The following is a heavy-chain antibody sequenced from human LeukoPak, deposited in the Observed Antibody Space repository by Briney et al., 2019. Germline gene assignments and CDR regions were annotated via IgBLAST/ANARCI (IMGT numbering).Heavy chain of an antibody. CDR2: IKKDGTEK. V-gene: IGHV3-7*05. J-gene: IGHJ4*02. CDR3: TRDVGAAGY. CDR1: GFTFSTYW. Sequence: GGSLRLSCAASGFTFSTYWMSWVRQAPGKGLEWVANIKKDGTEKYYVDSVKGRFTISRDNAKNSLYLQMNSLRAEDTAVYYCTRDVGAAGYWGQGTLVTVSS. D-gene: IGHD6-13*01.